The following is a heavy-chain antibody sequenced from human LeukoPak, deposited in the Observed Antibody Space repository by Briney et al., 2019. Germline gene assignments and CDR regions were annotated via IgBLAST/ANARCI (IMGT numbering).Heavy chain of an antibody. J-gene: IGHJ3*02. D-gene: IGHD6-19*01. CDR2: IRSKANSYAT. CDR3: TSTHADSSGWYSHGASDI. CDR1: GFTFSGSA. Sequence: GGSLRLSCAASGFTFSGSAMHWVRQASGKGLEWVGRIRSKANSYATAYAASVKGRFTISRDDSKNTAYLQMNSLKTEDTAVYYCTSTHADSSGWYSHGASDIWGQGTMVTVSS. V-gene: IGHV3-73*01.